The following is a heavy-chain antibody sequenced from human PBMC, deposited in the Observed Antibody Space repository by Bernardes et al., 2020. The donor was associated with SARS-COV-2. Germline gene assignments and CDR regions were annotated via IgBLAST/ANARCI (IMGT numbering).Heavy chain of an antibody. CDR2: MSSSGRAT. CDR3: AREGDGYNSYFDH. Sequence: GWSLRLSCVVSGFTVTDFEMNWVRQAPGKGLEWVSYMSSSGRATYYADSVEGRFTVSRDIGKNSLYLEMNGLRVEDTAVYYCAREGDGYNSYFDHWGQGTLVTVSS. V-gene: IGHV3-48*03. D-gene: IGHD5-12*01. CDR1: GFTVTDFE. J-gene: IGHJ4*02.